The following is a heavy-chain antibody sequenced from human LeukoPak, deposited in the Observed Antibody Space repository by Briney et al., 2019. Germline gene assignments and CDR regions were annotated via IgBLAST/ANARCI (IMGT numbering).Heavy chain of an antibody. J-gene: IGHJ3*02. Sequence: SETLSLTCAVYGGSFSGYYWSWIRQPPGKGLEWIGRIYTSGSTNYNPSLKSRVTMSVDTSKNQFSLKLSSVTAADTAVYYCARGSSTGDAFDIWGQGTMVTVSS. CDR2: IYTSGST. D-gene: IGHD2-2*01. V-gene: IGHV4-59*10. CDR1: GGSFSGYY. CDR3: ARGSSTGDAFDI.